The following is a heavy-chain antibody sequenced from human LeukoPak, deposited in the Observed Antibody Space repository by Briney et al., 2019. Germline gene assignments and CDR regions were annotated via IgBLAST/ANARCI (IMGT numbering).Heavy chain of an antibody. CDR1: GFTLSSYV. Sequence: GGSLRLSCAASGFTLSSYVMHWVRQAPGKGLEWVAVISYDGSNKYYADSVKGRFTISRDNAKNRLYLQMNSLGAEDTAVYYCASTIGSAGTQYWGQGTLVTVSS. V-gene: IGHV3-30*04. J-gene: IGHJ4*02. CDR3: ASTIGSAGTQY. CDR2: ISYDGSNK. D-gene: IGHD6-13*01.